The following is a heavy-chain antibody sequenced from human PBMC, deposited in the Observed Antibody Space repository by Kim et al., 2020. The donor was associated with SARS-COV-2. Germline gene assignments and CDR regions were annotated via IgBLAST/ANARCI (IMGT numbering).Heavy chain of an antibody. CDR3: ARESDYDILTGYSETYFDY. J-gene: IGHJ4*02. CDR2: IYYSGST. D-gene: IGHD3-9*01. CDR1: GGSISSSSYY. V-gene: IGHV4-39*07. Sequence: SETLSLTCTVSGGSISSSSYYWGWIRQPPGKGLEWIGSIYYSGSTYYNPSLKSRVTISVDTSKNQFSLKLSSVTAADTAVYYCARESDYDILTGYSETYFDYWGQGTLVTVSS.